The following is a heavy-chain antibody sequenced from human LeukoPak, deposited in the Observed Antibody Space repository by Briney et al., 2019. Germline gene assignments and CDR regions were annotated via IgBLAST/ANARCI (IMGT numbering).Heavy chain of an antibody. Sequence: GGSLRLSCAASGFTFSSYWMHWVRQAPGKGLVWVSRINSDGSSTSYADSVKGRFTISRDNAKNTLYLQMNSLRAEDTAVYYCARAGFWSGVNWFDPWGQGTLVTVSS. J-gene: IGHJ5*02. D-gene: IGHD3-3*01. CDR3: ARAGFWSGVNWFDP. CDR1: GFTFSSYW. V-gene: IGHV3-74*01. CDR2: INSDGSST.